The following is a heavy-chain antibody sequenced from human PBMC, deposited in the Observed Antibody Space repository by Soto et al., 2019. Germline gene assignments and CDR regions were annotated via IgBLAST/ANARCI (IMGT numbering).Heavy chain of an antibody. CDR2: ISHTGTT. CDR1: GGSISSYY. V-gene: IGHV4-59*01. J-gene: IGHJ3*02. D-gene: IGHD1-26*01. CDR3: ARGPPWVDAFDI. Sequence: QVQLQESGPGLVKLSETLSLTCTVSGGSISSYYWSWIRQSPGKGLEWVAYISHTGTTDYNPSLKCRLTISLDTSKNQFSLKLTSVTAADTAVYYCARGPPWVDAFDIWGQGTKVTVSP.